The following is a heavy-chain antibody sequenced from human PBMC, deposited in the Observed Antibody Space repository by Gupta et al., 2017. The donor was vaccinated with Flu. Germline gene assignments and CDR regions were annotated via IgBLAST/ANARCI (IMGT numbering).Heavy chain of an antibody. CDR3: AKTSPRYSGHELLFDD. CDR2: ISYEGNDK. D-gene: IGHD5-12*01. CDR1: GFAFSTFG. Sequence: VQLVESGGGVVQPGRSLRLSCAASGFAFSTFGMHWVRQAPGKGLEWVALISYEGNDKYYAGSVKGRFTISRDNSKNTLYLELNSLRTEDTAVYYCAKTSPRYSGHELLFDDWGQGTLVSVSS. J-gene: IGHJ4*02. V-gene: IGHV3-30*18.